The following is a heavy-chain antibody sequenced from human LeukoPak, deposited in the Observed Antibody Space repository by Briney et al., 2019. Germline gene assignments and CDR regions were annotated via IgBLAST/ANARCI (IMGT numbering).Heavy chain of an antibody. CDR2: ISSSSSYI. CDR3: ARDKNWNWFDP. CDR1: GFTFSSYS. V-gene: IGHV3-21*03. J-gene: IGHJ5*02. D-gene: IGHD1-1*01. Sequence: GGSLRLSCAASGFTFSSYSMNWVRQAPGKGLEWVSSISSSSSYIYYADSVKGRFTISRDNAKNTLYLQMNSLRYDDTAVYYCARDKNWNWFDPWGQGSLVTVSS.